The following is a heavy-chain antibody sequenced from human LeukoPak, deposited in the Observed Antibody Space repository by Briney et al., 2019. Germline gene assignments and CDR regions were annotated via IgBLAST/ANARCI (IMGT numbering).Heavy chain of an antibody. D-gene: IGHD1-1*01. J-gene: IGHJ5*02. V-gene: IGHV4-34*01. CDR3: ARARSTTGTTSPNWFDP. CDR2: INHSGST. Sequence: PSETLSLTCAVYGGSFSGYYWSWIRQPPGKGLEWIGEINHSGSTNYNPSLKSRVTISVDTSKNQFSLKLSSVTAADTAVYYCARARSTTGTTSPNWFDPWGQGTLVTVSS. CDR1: GGSFSGYY.